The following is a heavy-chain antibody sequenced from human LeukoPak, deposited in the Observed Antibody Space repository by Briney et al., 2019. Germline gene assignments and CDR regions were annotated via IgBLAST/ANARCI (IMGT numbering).Heavy chain of an antibody. CDR1: GGSISSSSSY. D-gene: IGHD3/OR15-3a*01. CDR2: IYYSGRT. Sequence: SETLSLTCTISGGSISSSSSYWGWIRQPPGKGLECIGSIYYSGRTYYNPSLKSRVTISVDTSKNQLSLKLSSVTAADTAVYYCARHLRWRTSFSPFDYWGQGTLVTVSS. CDR3: ARHLRWRTSFSPFDY. V-gene: IGHV4-39*01. J-gene: IGHJ4*02.